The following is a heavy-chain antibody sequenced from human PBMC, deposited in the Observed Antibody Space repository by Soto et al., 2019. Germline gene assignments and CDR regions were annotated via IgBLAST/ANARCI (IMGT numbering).Heavy chain of an antibody. CDR2: ISYDGSNK. V-gene: IGHV3-30*18. J-gene: IGHJ4*02. Sequence: GGSLRLSCAASGFTFSSYGMHWVRQAPGKGLEWVAVISYDGSNKYYADSVKGRFTISRDNSKNTLYLQMNSLRAEDTAVYYCAKDDYDYVWGSYPSWGQGTLVTLSS. CDR1: GFTFSSYG. CDR3: AKDDYDYVWGSYPS. D-gene: IGHD3-16*02.